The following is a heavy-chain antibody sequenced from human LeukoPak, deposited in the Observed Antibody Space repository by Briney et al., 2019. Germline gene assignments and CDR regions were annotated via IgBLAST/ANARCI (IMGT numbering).Heavy chain of an antibody. CDR3: ASGLSSLFSFGAALDYYMDV. V-gene: IGHV1-2*02. D-gene: IGHD5-18*01. CDR1: GYTFTTYA. Sequence: ASVKVSCKASGYTFTTYAMNWVRQAPGQGREWMGWINPNSGGTNYEQKFQGRVIMTRDTSISTAYMELSSLRSDDTAMYYCASGLSSLFSFGAALDYYMDVWGKGTPVTVSS. J-gene: IGHJ6*03. CDR2: INPNSGGT.